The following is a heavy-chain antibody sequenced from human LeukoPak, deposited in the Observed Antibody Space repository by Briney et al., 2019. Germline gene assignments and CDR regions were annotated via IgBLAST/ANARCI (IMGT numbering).Heavy chain of an antibody. CDR1: GGSISSSSYY. D-gene: IGHD3-9*01. J-gene: IGHJ4*02. CDR3: ARHYDILTDSRYFDY. CDR2: IYYSGST. V-gene: IGHV4-39*01. Sequence: SETLSLTCTVSGGSISSSSYYWGWIRQPPGTGLEWIGSIYYSGSTYYNPSLKSRVTISIDTSKNQFSLKLSSVTAADTAVYYCARHYDILTDSRYFDYWGQGTPVTVSS.